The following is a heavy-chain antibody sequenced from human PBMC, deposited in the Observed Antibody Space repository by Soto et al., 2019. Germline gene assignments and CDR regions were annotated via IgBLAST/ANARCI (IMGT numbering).Heavy chain of an antibody. V-gene: IGHV3-23*01. D-gene: IGHD2-8*01. Sequence: EVQLLESGGGLVQPGGSLRLSCAASGFTFSSYAMSWVRQAPGKGLEWVSAISGSGDDTYYADSVKGRFTISRDNSVNTLFLQMDSLRAEDTAIYYCAKDGRFDCNNGVCYTDPSPDYWGQGTLVTVSS. CDR3: AKDGRFDCNNGVCYTDPSPDY. CDR1: GFTFSSYA. J-gene: IGHJ4*02. CDR2: ISGSGDDT.